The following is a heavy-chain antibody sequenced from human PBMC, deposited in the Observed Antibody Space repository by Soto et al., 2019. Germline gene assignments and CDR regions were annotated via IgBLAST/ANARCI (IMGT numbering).Heavy chain of an antibody. D-gene: IGHD2-15*01. CDR1: GDSIRINY. J-gene: IGHJ5*02. CDR2: IYYSGST. V-gene: IGHV4-59*01. Sequence: SETLSLTCTVSGDSIRINYWSCIRQPPGKGLEWIGYIYYSGSTNYNPSLKSRVTISVDTSKNQFSLKLSSVTAADTAVYYCARGGVVVVAATNNIWFDPWGQGTLVTVSS. CDR3: ARGGVVVVAATNNIWFDP.